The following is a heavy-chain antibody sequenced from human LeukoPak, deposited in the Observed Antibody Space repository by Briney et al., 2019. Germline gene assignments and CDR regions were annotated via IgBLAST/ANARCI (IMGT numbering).Heavy chain of an antibody. D-gene: IGHD1-26*01. V-gene: IGHV3-33*06. CDR2: VWYDGSNK. J-gene: IGHJ4*02. Sequence: GRSLRLSCAASGFTFSSNAIHWVRQAPGKGLEWVAVVWYDGSNKHYADSVKGRFTISRDNSKNTVYLQMNRLTAEDTAVYYCAKDGSAYSGSYIDYWGQGTLLTVSS. CDR3: AKDGSAYSGSYIDY. CDR1: GFTFSSNA.